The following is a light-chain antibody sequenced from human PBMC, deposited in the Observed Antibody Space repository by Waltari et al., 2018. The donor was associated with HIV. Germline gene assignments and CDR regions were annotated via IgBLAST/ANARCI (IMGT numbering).Light chain of an antibody. CDR2: KTS. CDR1: QNISFW. V-gene: IGKV1-5*03. Sequence: DIQLTQSPSTLSAYVGDRVSITCRASQNISFWLAWYQQKLGKAPKLLIYKTSTLATGVPSRFSARGSETDFTLTISSLQPDDFATYYCQQYNSYSLPFGGGTKVEIK. CDR3: QQYNSYSLP. J-gene: IGKJ4*01.